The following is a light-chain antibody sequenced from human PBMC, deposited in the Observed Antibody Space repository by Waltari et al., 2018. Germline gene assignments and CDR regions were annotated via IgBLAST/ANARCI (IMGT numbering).Light chain of an antibody. V-gene: IGLV2-14*01. CDR2: KVN. Sequence: QSALTQPASASGSPGQAITITCTGTGRVVGSYDFVSWSQQHPGKAPKVMIYKVNNRPSGVSNRFSGSKSANTASLTISGLQAEDEADYYCSSYTRRSYWVFGGGTQLTVL. J-gene: IGLJ3*02. CDR1: GRVVGSYDF. CDR3: SSYTRRSYWV.